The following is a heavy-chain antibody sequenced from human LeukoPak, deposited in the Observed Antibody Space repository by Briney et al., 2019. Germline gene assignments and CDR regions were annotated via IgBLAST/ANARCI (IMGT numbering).Heavy chain of an antibody. CDR1: GFTFSSYS. Sequence: GGSLRLSCAASGFTFSSYSMNWVRQAPGKGLEWVSSISSSSSYIYYADSVKGRFTISRDNAKNSLYLQMNSLRAEETAVYYCARDRVTIFGVVRVGYYYYMDVWGKGTTVTVSS. CDR2: ISSSSSYI. D-gene: IGHD3-3*01. V-gene: IGHV3-21*01. CDR3: ARDRVTIFGVVRVGYYYYMDV. J-gene: IGHJ6*03.